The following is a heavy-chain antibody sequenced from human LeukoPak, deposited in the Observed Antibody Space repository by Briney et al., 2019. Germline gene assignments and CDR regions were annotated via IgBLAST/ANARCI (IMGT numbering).Heavy chain of an antibody. Sequence: PSETLSLTCTVSGYSISNGYYWGWIRRPPGKGLEWIGNIYHSESTYYNPSLKSRVTISVDTSKNQFSLKLTSVTAADTALYYCARVKYGSGSYFDYWGQGTLVTVSS. V-gene: IGHV4-38-2*02. CDR1: GYSISNGYY. CDR2: IYHSEST. CDR3: ARVKYGSGSYFDY. J-gene: IGHJ4*02. D-gene: IGHD3-10*01.